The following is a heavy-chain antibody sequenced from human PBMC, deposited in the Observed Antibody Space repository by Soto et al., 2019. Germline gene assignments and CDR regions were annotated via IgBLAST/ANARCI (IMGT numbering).Heavy chain of an antibody. Sequence: GGSLRLSCAASGFIFSNHAMSWVRQVPGKGLEWVSGISAGGNLIYYADSVRGRFTMSRDNSTNMLYLQMNSLRAEDTAVYFCAKRQGIGAAAKNFDFWGQGARATVSS. V-gene: IGHV3-23*01. CDR3: AKRQGIGAAAKNFDF. J-gene: IGHJ4*02. CDR2: ISAGGNLI. D-gene: IGHD6-13*01. CDR1: GFIFSNHA.